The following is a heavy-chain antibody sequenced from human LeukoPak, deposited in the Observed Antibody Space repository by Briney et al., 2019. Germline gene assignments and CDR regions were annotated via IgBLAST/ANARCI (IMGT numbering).Heavy chain of an antibody. CDR3: ARAPREHSYFDY. V-gene: IGHV1-18*01. CDR2: ISAYNGNT. J-gene: IGHJ4*02. D-gene: IGHD1-26*01. CDR1: GYTFTNSD. Sequence: ASVKVSCKASGYTFTNSDINWVRQATGQGLEWMGWISAYNGNTNYAQKLQGRVTMTTDTSTSTAYMELRSLRSDDTAVYYCARAPREHSYFDYWGQGTLVTVSS.